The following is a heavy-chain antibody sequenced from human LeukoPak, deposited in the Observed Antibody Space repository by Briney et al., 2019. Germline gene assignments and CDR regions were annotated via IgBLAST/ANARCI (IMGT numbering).Heavy chain of an antibody. V-gene: IGHV3-48*03. CDR3: ARIYDTLTGYYNVNDY. D-gene: IGHD3-9*01. CDR1: VFTFSRYE. Sequence: PGGSLRLSRAASVFTFSRYEMNCVRQAPGKGLEWVSYISRSCSTIFYADSVKGRFAISRDNPKNSLYLQMNSLRAADTAVYYCARIYDTLTGYYNVNDYWGQGNLVTVSS. J-gene: IGHJ4*02. CDR2: ISRSCSTI.